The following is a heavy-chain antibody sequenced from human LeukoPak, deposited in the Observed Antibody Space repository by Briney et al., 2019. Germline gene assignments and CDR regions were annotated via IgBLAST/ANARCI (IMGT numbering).Heavy chain of an antibody. CDR3: ARDEGSSSVDY. CDR1: GFTFSSYG. Sequence: GGSLRLSCAASGFTFSSYGMHWVRQAPGKGLEWVAIIWYDGGNKYYADSVEGRFTISRDNSKNTLYLQMNSLRAKDTAVYYCARDEGSSSVDYWGQGTLVTVSS. V-gene: IGHV3-33*01. J-gene: IGHJ4*02. D-gene: IGHD6-6*01. CDR2: IWYDGGNK.